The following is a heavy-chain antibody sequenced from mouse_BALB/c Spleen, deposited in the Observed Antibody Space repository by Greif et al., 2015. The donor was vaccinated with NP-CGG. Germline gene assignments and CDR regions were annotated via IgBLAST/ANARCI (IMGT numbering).Heavy chain of an antibody. J-gene: IGHJ4*01. CDR3: ARWLPHYYAMDY. V-gene: IGHV5-17*02. Sequence: EVKLVESGGGLVQPGGSRKLSCAASGFTFSSFGMHWVRQAPEKGLEWVAYISSVSSTIYYADTVKGRFTISRDNPKDTLFLQMTSLRSEDTAMYYCARWLPHYYAMDYWGQGTSVTVSS. CDR1: GFTFSSFG. D-gene: IGHD2-2*01. CDR2: ISSVSSTI.